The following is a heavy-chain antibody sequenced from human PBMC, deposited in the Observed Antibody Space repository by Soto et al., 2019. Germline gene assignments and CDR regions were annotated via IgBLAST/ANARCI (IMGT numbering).Heavy chain of an antibody. D-gene: IGHD3-10*01. CDR1: GGSFSGYY. Sequence: XTLSLTCAVYGGSFSGYYWSWIRQPPGKGLEWIGEINRSGSTNYNTSLKSRGTISVDTSKNQFSLKLSSVNAAETAVYYCARGHNYGSGTLYGMDVWGQGTTGTVS. V-gene: IGHV4-34*01. J-gene: IGHJ6*02. CDR3: ARGHNYGSGTLYGMDV. CDR2: INRSGST.